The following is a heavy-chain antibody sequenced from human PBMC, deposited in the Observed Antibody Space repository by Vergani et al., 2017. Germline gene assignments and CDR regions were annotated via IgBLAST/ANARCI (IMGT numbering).Heavy chain of an antibody. V-gene: IGHV1-46*01. CDR2: INPSGGST. CDR3: ARQGAAASPLDYYYGMDV. D-gene: IGHD6-13*01. J-gene: IGHJ6*02. Sequence: QVQLVQSGAEVKKPGASVKVSCKASGYTFTSYYMHWVRQAPGQGLEWMGIINPSGGSTSYAQKFQGRVTMTRDTYTRTVYMELSSVRSEGTAVYYCARQGAAASPLDYYYGMDVWGQGTTVTVSS. CDR1: GYTFTSYY.